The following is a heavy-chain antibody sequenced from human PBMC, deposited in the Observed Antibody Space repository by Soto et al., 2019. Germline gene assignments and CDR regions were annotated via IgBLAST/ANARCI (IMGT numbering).Heavy chain of an antibody. Sequence: ESGGGLVQPGGSLRLSCVASGFTFSTYAMNWVRQAPGKGLEWVSTISGNGNSTYYADSVKGRFTISRDNSKNTVYLQMNSLRAEDAAVYYCANLAVAGTAYWGQGTLVTVSS. D-gene: IGHD6-19*01. CDR1: GFTFSTYA. V-gene: IGHV3-23*01. CDR2: ISGNGNST. J-gene: IGHJ4*02. CDR3: ANLAVAGTAY.